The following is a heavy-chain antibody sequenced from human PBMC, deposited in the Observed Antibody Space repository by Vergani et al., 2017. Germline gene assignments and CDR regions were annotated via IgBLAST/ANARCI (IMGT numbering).Heavy chain of an antibody. V-gene: IGHV3-23*01. CDR3: AKNPAGVTATSDGGPVDY. D-gene: IGHD2-21*02. J-gene: IGHJ4*02. Sequence: EVQLLESGGGLVQPGGSLRLSCAASGFTFSSYAMSWVRQAPGKGLEWVSAISGSGGSTYYADSVKGRFTISRDNSKNTLYLQMNSLRAEDTAVYYCAKNPAGVTATSDGGPVDYWGQGTLVTVSS. CDR2: ISGSGGST. CDR1: GFTFSSYA.